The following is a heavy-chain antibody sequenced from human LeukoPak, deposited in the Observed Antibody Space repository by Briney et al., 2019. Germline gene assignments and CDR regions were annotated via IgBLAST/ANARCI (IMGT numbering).Heavy chain of an antibody. D-gene: IGHD2-2*01. CDR2: IWYDGSNK. V-gene: IGHV3-33*01. CDR1: GFTFSSYG. J-gene: IGHJ1*01. CDR3: ARDRYLGYCSSTSCYAGYFQH. Sequence: GGSLRLSCAASGFTFSSYGMHWVRQAPGKGLEWVAVIWYDGSNKYYADSVKGRFTISRDNSKNTLYLQMNSLRAEDTAVYYCARDRYLGYCSSTSCYAGYFQHWGQGTLVTVSS.